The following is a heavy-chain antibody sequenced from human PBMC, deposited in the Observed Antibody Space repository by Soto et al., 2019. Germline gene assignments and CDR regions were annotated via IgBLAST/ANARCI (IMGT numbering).Heavy chain of an antibody. V-gene: IGHV3-23*01. CDR1: GFTFSSYA. CDR2: ISGSGGST. Sequence: PGGFLRLSCAASGFTFSSYAMSWVRQAPGKGLEWVSAISGSGGSTYYADSVKGRFTISRDNSKNTLYLQMNSLRAEDTAVYYCAKFSGYCSSTSCYVNYYYYYYMDVWGKGTTVTVSS. D-gene: IGHD2-2*01. J-gene: IGHJ6*03. CDR3: AKFSGYCSSTSCYVNYYYYYYMDV.